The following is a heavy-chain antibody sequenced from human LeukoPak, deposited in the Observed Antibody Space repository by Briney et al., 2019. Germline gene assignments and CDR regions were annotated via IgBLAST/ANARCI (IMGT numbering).Heavy chain of an antibody. D-gene: IGHD3-10*01. CDR3: ARGPLTYYYGSGSPGHYYYYYMDV. Sequence: SETLSLTCTVSGGSISSSSYYWGWIRQSPGKGLEWIGEINHSGSTNYNPSLKSRVTISVDTSKNQFSLKLSSVTAADTAVYYCARGPLTYYYGSGSPGHYYYYYMDVWGKGTTVTVSS. CDR2: INHSGST. CDR1: GGSISSSSYY. J-gene: IGHJ6*03. V-gene: IGHV4-39*07.